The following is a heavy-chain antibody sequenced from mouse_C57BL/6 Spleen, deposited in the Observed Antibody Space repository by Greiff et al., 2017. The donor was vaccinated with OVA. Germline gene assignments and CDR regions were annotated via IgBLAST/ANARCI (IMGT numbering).Heavy chain of an antibody. V-gene: IGHV1-26*01. CDR2: INPNNGGT. Sequence: VQLQQSGPELVKPGASVKISCKASGYTFTDYYMNWVKQSHGKSLEWIGDINPNNGGTSYNQKFKGKATLTVDKSSSTAYMELRSLTSEDSAVYYWARRWLGGNYFDYWGQGTTLTVSS. CDR3: ARRWLGGNYFDY. D-gene: IGHD1-1*02. CDR1: GYTFTDYY. J-gene: IGHJ2*01.